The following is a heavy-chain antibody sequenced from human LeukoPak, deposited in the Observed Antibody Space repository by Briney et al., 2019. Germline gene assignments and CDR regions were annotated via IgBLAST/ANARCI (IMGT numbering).Heavy chain of an antibody. V-gene: IGHV3-30-3*01. D-gene: IGHD6-19*01. CDR1: GFTFSSYA. Sequence: GGSLRLSCAASGFTFSSYAMHWVRQAPGKGLEWVAVISYDGSNKYYTDSVKGRFTISRDNSKNTLYLQMNSLRAGDTAVYYCARDRGYSSGPIDYWGQGTLVTVSS. CDR3: ARDRGYSSGPIDY. CDR2: ISYDGSNK. J-gene: IGHJ4*02.